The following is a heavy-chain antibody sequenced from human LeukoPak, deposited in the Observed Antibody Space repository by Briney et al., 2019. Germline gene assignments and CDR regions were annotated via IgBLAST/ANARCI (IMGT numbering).Heavy chain of an antibody. CDR3: AKDFRIGYSAHFDY. CDR2: IYENGGTT. D-gene: IGHD2-21*01. CDR1: GFTFRSHA. V-gene: IGHV3-23*01. Sequence: PGGSLRLSCVGSGFTFRSHAMSWVRQAPEKGLGFVSGIYENGGTTYYADSEKGRFSISRDNSKNTLYLQMDSLRGEDTAVYYCAKDFRIGYSAHFDYWGQGALVTVSS. J-gene: IGHJ4*02.